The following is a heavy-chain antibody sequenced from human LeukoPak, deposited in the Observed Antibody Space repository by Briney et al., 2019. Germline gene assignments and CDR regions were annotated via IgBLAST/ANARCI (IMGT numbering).Heavy chain of an antibody. V-gene: IGHV3-49*03. CDR1: GFTFGDYA. CDR3: TRRHDIVVVPAAYDY. CDR2: IRSKTYGGTT. J-gene: IGHJ4*02. Sequence: GGSLRLSXTASGFTFGDYAMSWLRQAPGKGLQWVGFIRSKTYGGTTEYAASVRGRFTISRDDSKSIAYLQINSLKTEDTAVYYCTRRHDIVVVPAAYDYWGQGTLVTVSS. D-gene: IGHD2-2*01.